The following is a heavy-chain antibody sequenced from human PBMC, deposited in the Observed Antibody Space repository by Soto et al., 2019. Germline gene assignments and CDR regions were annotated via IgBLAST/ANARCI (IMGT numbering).Heavy chain of an antibody. D-gene: IGHD6-19*01. CDR3: AHRPQGRGSGWHEYFQH. V-gene: IGHV2-5*02. J-gene: IGHJ1*01. Sequence: GSGPTLVNPTQTLTLTCTFSGFSLSTNGVGVGWIRQPPGKALEWLALIYWDDDKRYSPSLKSRLTITKDTSKNQVVLTMTNMDPVDTATYYCAHRPQGRGSGWHEYFQHWGQGTLVTVSS. CDR1: GFSLSTNGVG. CDR2: IYWDDDK.